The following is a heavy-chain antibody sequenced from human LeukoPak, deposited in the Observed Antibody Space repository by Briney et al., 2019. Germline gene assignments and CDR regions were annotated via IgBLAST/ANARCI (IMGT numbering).Heavy chain of an antibody. CDR2: IFYSGST. V-gene: IGHV4-39*01. CDR3: ARVGGYSYGDAFDI. Sequence: PSETLSLTCTVSGGSISSSSYYWGWIRQPPGKGLEWIGSIFYSGSTYYNPSLQSRVTISVDTSKNQFSLKLSSVTAADTAVYYCARVGGYSYGDAFDIWGQGTMVTVSS. CDR1: GGSISSSSYY. J-gene: IGHJ3*02. D-gene: IGHD5-18*01.